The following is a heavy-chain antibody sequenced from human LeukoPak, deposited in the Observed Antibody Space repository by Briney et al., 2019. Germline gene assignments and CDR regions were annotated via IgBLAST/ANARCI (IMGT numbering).Heavy chain of an antibody. Sequence: SVKVSCKASGGTFSSYAISWVRQAPGQGLEWMGRIIPILGIANHAQKFQERVTITRDMSTSTAYMELSSLRSEDTAVYYCAAESLVVEGVVDPWGQGTLVTVSS. CDR2: IIPILGIA. J-gene: IGHJ5*02. D-gene: IGHD2-2*01. V-gene: IGHV1-69*04. CDR3: AAESLVVEGVVDP. CDR1: GGTFSSYA.